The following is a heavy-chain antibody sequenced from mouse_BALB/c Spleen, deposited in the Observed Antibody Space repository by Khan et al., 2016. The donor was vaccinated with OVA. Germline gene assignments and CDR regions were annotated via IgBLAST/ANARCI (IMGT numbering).Heavy chain of an antibody. CDR1: GYTFTSYV. Sequence: VQLQQSGPDLVKPGASVKMSCKASGYTFTSYVMHWVKQKPGQGLEWIGYINPYNDGTKYNEKIKGMAILTSDKSSSTDYMELSSLTSEDSAVYYCARRDYFGSSSFAYWGQGTLVTVSA. CDR2: INPYNDGT. V-gene: IGHV1S136*01. D-gene: IGHD1-1*01. J-gene: IGHJ3*01. CDR3: ARRDYFGSSSFAY.